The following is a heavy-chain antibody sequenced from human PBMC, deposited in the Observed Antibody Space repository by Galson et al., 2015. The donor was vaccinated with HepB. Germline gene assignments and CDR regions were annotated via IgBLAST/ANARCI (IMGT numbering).Heavy chain of an antibody. J-gene: IGHJ4*02. Sequence: SLRLSCAASGFTFSSYAMLWVRQAPGKGLEWVAVISYDGSYKYYADSVKGRFTISRDNSKNTLYLQMNSLRAEDTAVYYCARGGGDTAMVKSRDSGYYFDYWGQGTLVTVSS. CDR3: ARGGGDTAMVKSRDSGYYFDY. D-gene: IGHD5-18*01. V-gene: IGHV3-30*04. CDR1: GFTFSSYA. CDR2: ISYDGSYK.